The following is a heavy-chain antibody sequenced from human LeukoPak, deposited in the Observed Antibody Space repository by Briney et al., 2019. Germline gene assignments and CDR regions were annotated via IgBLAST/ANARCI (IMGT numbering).Heavy chain of an antibody. CDR2: IYYSGST. CDR1: GGSISSYY. D-gene: IGHD1-1*01. V-gene: IGHV4-59*01. Sequence: SETLSLTCTVSGGSISSYYWSWIRQPPGKGLEWIGYIYYSGSTNYNPSLKSRVTISVDTSKNQFSLKLSSVTAADTAVYYCARDAASPYNHNWFDPWGQGTLVTVSS. CDR3: ARDAASPYNHNWFDP. J-gene: IGHJ5*02.